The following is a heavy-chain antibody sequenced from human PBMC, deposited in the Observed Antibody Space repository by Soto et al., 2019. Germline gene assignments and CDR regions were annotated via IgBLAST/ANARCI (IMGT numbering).Heavy chain of an antibody. J-gene: IGHJ5*02. CDR1: GDSISSRNW. Sequence: QVQLQESGRGLVKPSETLSLTCAVSGDSISSRNWWSWVRQTPGKGLEYIGEIHHSGSTNYNPSLKSRVTMSVDKSKNQFSLNLNSVTAADTAIYYCARRKLEMMYVGWFDPWGQGTLVTVSS. V-gene: IGHV4-4*02. CDR3: ARRKLEMMYVGWFDP. CDR2: IHHSGST. D-gene: IGHD2-8*01.